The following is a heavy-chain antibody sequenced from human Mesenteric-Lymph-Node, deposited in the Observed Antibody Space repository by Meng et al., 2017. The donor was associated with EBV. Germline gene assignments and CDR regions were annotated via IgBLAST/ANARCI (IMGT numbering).Heavy chain of an antibody. CDR3: ARDYCGGDCYPEY. CDR2: MNPNSGDT. J-gene: IGHJ4*02. V-gene: IGHV1-8*01. D-gene: IGHD2-21*02. Sequence: VQLVQSGAEVKKSGASVKVSCKASGYTFSSYDINWVRQAPGQGLEWVGWMNPNSGDTGFAQKFQGRVTLTRDTSASTAYMELSSLRSEDTAVYYCARDYCGGDCYPEYWGQGTLVTVFS. CDR1: GYTFSSYD.